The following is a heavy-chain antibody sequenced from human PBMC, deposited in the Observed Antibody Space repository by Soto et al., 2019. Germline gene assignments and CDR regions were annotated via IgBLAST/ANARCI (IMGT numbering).Heavy chain of an antibody. CDR1: GFTFTSSA. J-gene: IGHJ4*02. CDR3: ARDLPPVDY. CDR2: IVVGSGNT. V-gene: IGHV1-58*01. Sequence: SVKVSCKASGFTFTSSAVQWVRQARGQRLEWIGWIVVGSGNTNYAQNLQGRVTMTTDPSTSTAYMELRSLRSDDTAVYYCARDLPPVDYWGQGTLVTVSS.